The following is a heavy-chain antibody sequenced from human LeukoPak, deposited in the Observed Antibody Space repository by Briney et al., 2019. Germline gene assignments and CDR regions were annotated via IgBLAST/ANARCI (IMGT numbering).Heavy chain of an antibody. D-gene: IGHD3-10*01. CDR3: ARVGMSGDYFDY. CDR1: GGTFSSYA. J-gene: IGHJ4*02. Sequence: GASVKVSCKASGGTFSSYAISWVRQAPGQGLEWMGGIIPIFGTANYAQKFQGRVTITADKSTSTAYMELSSLRSEDTAVYYCARVGMSGDYFDYWGQGTLVTVSS. CDR2: IIPIFGTA. V-gene: IGHV1-69*06.